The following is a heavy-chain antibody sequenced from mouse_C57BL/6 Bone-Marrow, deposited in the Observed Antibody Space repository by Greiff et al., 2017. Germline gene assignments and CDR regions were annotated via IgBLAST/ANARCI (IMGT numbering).Heavy chain of an antibody. CDR2: IYPGSGNT. V-gene: IGHV1-76*01. D-gene: IGHD2-1*01. J-gene: IGHJ3*01. CDR3: ARNPYGNYGFAY. CDR1: GYTFTDYY. Sequence: QVQLKQSGAELVRPGASVKLSCKASGYTFTDYYINWVKQRPGQGLEWIARIYPGSGNTYYNEKFKGKATLTAEKSSSTAYMQLSSLTSEDSAVYFCARNPYGNYGFAYWGQGTLVTVSA.